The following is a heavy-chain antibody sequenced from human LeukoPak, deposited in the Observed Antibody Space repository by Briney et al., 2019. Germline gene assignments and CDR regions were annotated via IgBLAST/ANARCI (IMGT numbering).Heavy chain of an antibody. CDR1: GGSISSSNW. CDR2: IYHSGST. D-gene: IGHD1-26*01. V-gene: IGHV4-4*02. J-gene: IGHJ6*02. CDR3: ARVRWELHYGMDV. Sequence: SETLSLTCAVSGGSISSSNWWSWVRQPPGKGLEWIGEIYHSGSTNYNPSLKSRVTISVDTSKNQFSLKLSSVTAADTAVYYCARVRWELHYGMDVWGQGTTVTVSS.